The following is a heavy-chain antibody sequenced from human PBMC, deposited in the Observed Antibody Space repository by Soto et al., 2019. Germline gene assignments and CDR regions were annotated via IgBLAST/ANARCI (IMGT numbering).Heavy chain of an antibody. V-gene: IGHV1-69*01. CDR3: AIGYSSSPPYYPIGY. Sequence: QVQLVQSGAEVKKPGSSVKVSCKASGGTFSSYSISWVRQAPGQGLEWMGGIIPIFGTANYAQKFQGRVTISAGESTSGACMELSCLRSEDTVVYYCAIGYSSSPPYYPIGYWGQGTLVTVSS. CDR2: IIPIFGTA. J-gene: IGHJ4*02. D-gene: IGHD6-19*01. CDR1: GGTFSSYS.